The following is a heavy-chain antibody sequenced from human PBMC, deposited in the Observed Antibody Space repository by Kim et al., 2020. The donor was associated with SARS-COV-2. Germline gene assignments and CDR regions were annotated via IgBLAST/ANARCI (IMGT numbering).Heavy chain of an antibody. Sequence: GGSLRLSCAASGFTVSSNYMSWVRQAPGKGLEWVSVIYSGGSTYYADSVKGRFTISRHNSKNTLYLQMNSLRAEDTAVYYCARGTSLGYCSSTSCYDYYYDMAVWGQRTTVSISS. CDR3: ARGTSLGYCSSTSCYDYYYDMAV. CDR2: IYSGGST. J-gene: IGHJ6*02. CDR1: GFTVSSNY. D-gene: IGHD2-2*01. V-gene: IGHV3-53*04.